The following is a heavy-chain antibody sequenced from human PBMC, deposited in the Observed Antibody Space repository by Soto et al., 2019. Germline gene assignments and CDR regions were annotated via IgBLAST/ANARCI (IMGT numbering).Heavy chain of an antibody. Sequence: ASVKVSCKASGGTFSSYAISWVRQAPGQGLEWMGGIVPIFGTANYAQKFQGRVTITADESTSTAYMELSSLRSEDTAVYYCASLYGYSYGFGYYYYGMDVWGQGTTVTVS. CDR3: ASLYGYSYGFGYYYYGMDV. CDR2: IVPIFGTA. D-gene: IGHD5-18*01. J-gene: IGHJ6*02. V-gene: IGHV1-69*13. CDR1: GGTFSSYA.